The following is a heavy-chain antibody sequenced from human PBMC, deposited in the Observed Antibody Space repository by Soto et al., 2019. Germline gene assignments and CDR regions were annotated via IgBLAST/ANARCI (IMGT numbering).Heavy chain of an antibody. CDR2: ISYDGSNK. CDR1: GFTFSSYA. V-gene: IGHV3-30-3*01. J-gene: IGHJ4*02. D-gene: IGHD2-15*01. CDR3: ARDLRGYCSGGSCYGFTY. Sequence: GGSLRLSCAASGFTFSSYAMHWVRQAPGKGLEWVAVISYDGSNKYYADSVKGRFTISRDNSKNTLYLQMNSLRAEDTAVYYCARDLRGYCSGGSCYGFTYWGQGTLVTVSS.